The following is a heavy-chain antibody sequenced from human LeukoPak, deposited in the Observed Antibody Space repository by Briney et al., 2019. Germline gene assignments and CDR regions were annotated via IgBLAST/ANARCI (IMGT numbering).Heavy chain of an antibody. Sequence: SETLSLTCTVSGGSISSYYWSWIRQPPGKGLEWIGYIYYSGSTYYNPSLKSRVTISVDTSKNQFSLKLSSVTAADTAVYYCAREGSHSSSWKWGQGTLVTVSS. V-gene: IGHV4-30-4*08. J-gene: IGHJ4*02. CDR2: IYYSGST. CDR3: AREGSHSSSWK. D-gene: IGHD6-13*01. CDR1: GGSISSYY.